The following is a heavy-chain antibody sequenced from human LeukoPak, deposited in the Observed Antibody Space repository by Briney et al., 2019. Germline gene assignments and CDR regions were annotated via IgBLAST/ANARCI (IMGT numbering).Heavy chain of an antibody. Sequence: ASVKVSCKASGYTFTGYYMHWVRQAPGQGLEWMGWINPNSGGTNYAQKFQGRVTMTRDTSISTAYMELSRLRSDDTAVYYCARTLFYGDYGVDDAFGIWGQGTMVTVSS. V-gene: IGHV1-2*02. CDR3: ARTLFYGDYGVDDAFGI. CDR2: INPNSGGT. J-gene: IGHJ3*02. D-gene: IGHD4-17*01. CDR1: GYTFTGYY.